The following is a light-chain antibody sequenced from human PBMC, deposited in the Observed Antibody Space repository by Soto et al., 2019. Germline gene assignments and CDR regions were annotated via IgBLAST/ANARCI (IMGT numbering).Light chain of an antibody. V-gene: IGKV3-20*01. J-gene: IGKJ3*01. CDR1: QSVSSSF. CDR2: GAS. CDR3: QLYGCSPRP. Sequence: EIVLTQSPGTLSLSPGESATLSCRATQSVSSSFLAWYQQKPGLAPRLLIYGASTRAPGNTDRFSGSRSGTLFSLTISRLEPEDYAVYYFQLYGCSPRPFGPGTKVDIK.